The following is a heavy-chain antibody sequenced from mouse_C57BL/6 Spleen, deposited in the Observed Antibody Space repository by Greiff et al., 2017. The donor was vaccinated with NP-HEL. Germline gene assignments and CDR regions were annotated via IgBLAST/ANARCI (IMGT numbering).Heavy chain of an antibody. V-gene: IGHV10-1*01. CDR1: GFSFNTYA. Sequence: EVKVEESGGGLVQPKGSLKLSCAASGFSFNTYAMNWVRQAPGKGLEWVARIRSKSNNYATYYADSVKDRFTISRDDSESMLYLQMNNLKTEDTAMYYCVRQTGLYAMDYWGQGTSVTVSS. J-gene: IGHJ4*01. D-gene: IGHD3-1*01. CDR3: VRQTGLYAMDY. CDR2: IRSKSNNYAT.